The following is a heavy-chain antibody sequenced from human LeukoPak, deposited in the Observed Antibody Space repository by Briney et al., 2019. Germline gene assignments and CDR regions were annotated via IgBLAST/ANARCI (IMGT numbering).Heavy chain of an antibody. CDR1: GYSISSGYY. CDR3: ARRVRSREPPRSYMDV. CDR2: IYYSGST. J-gene: IGHJ6*03. V-gene: IGHV4-61*05. D-gene: IGHD1-26*01. Sequence: SKTLSLTCSVSGYSISSGYYWGWIRQPPGKGLEWIGYIYYSGSTNYNPSLKSRVTISVDTSKNQFSLKLSSVTAADTAVYYCARRVRSREPPRSYMDVWGKGTTVTVSS.